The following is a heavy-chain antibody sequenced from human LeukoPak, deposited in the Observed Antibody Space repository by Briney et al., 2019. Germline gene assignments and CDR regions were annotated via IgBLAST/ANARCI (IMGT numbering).Heavy chain of an antibody. CDR2: ISGSGGST. Sequence: GGSLRLSCAASGFTFSSYAMSWVRQAPGKGLEWVSAISGSGGSTYYADSVKGRFTISRDNSKNTLYLQMNSLRAEDTAVYYCAKASQWSRPIYYYYGMDVWGQGTTVTVSS. D-gene: IGHD2-15*01. CDR3: AKASQWSRPIYYYYGMDV. V-gene: IGHV3-23*01. J-gene: IGHJ6*02. CDR1: GFTFSSYA.